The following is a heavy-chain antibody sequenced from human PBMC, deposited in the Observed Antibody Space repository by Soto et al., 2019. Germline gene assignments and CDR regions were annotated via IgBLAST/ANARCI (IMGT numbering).Heavy chain of an antibody. D-gene: IGHD5-18*01. V-gene: IGHV4-59*13. CDR1: GGSISSSY. J-gene: IGHJ6*02. CDR2: ISYSGIT. Sequence: NPSETLSLTCSVSGGSISSSYWSWIRQPPGKGLEWIGYISYSGITTYNPSLKSRITLSVDTSKNQFSLRVSSVTAADTAVYYCARGHRAMEYYYYYGMDVWGQGTTLTVYS. CDR3: ARGHRAMEYYYYYGMDV.